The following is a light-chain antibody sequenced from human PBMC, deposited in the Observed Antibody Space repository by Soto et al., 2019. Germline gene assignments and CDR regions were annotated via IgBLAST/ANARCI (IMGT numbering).Light chain of an antibody. J-gene: IGKJ5*01. CDR1: QSVSAH. V-gene: IGKV3-20*01. CDR2: GAS. CDR3: QQYDSSPIT. Sequence: EIVMTQSPATLSVSPGERATLSCRASQSVSAHLAWYQQKPGQAPRLLIYGASRRATGIPDRFSGSGSGTDFTLTISRLEPEDFAVYYCQQYDSSPITFGQGTRLEIK.